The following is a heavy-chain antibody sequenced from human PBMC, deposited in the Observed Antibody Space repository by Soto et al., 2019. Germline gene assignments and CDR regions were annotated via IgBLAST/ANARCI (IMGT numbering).Heavy chain of an antibody. CDR1: GGSISSSNW. CDR2: IYHSGST. V-gene: IGHV4-4*02. J-gene: IGHJ3*02. CDR3: ARELAAAGQHAFDI. D-gene: IGHD6-13*01. Sequence: PSETLSLTCTVSGGSISSSNWWSWVRQPPGKGLEWIGEIYHSGSTNYNPSLKSRVTISVDKSKNQFSLKLSSVTAADTAVYYCARELAAAGQHAFDIWGQGTMVTVSS.